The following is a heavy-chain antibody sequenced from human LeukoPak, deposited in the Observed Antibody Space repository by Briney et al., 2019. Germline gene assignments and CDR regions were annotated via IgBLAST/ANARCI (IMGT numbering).Heavy chain of an antibody. CDR2: ISNDGRNK. CDR3: ARVGIQLWLTLLDY. CDR1: GFTFSSYS. D-gene: IGHD5-18*01. J-gene: IGHJ4*02. V-gene: IGHV3-30*03. Sequence: GGSLRLSCAASGFTFSSYSMNWVRQAPGKGLEWLTFISNDGRNKKYADSVKGRFTISRDNSKNTLHLQMSSLRAEDTAVYYCARVGIQLWLTLLDYWGQGTLVTVSS.